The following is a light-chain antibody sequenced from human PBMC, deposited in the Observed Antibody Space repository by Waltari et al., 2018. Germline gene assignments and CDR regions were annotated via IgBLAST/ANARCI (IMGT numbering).Light chain of an antibody. Sequence: EIVLTQSPGTLSLSPGERATLSCRASQSVLSYYLAWYQQKPGQAPRLLIYGASSRPTGIPDRFSGSGSGTDFTLTISRLEPEEFAVYYCQQYGTSAITFGQGTRLEIK. CDR2: GAS. CDR3: QQYGTSAIT. CDR1: QSVLSYY. V-gene: IGKV3-20*01. J-gene: IGKJ5*01.